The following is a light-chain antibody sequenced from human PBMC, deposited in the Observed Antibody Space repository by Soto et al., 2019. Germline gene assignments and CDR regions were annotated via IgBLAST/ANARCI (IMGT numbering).Light chain of an antibody. CDR3: QKYISVPG. V-gene: IGKV1-27*01. CDR2: AAS. Sequence: DIQMTQSPTSLSASVGDRVTITFRASQDIRNFVAWYQQKPGKAPKLLIYAASTLQSGVPSRFSGSGSGTDVTLTINSLQPEDVATYACQKYISVPGVGPGTKVEIK. J-gene: IGKJ3*01. CDR1: QDIRNF.